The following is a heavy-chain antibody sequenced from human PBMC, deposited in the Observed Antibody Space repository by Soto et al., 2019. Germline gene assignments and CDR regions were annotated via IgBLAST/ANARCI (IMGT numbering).Heavy chain of an antibody. Sequence: ASVKVSCKASGYTFTSYDINWVRQATGQGLEWMGWMNPNSGNTGYAQKFQGRVTMTRNTSISTAYMELSSLRSEDTAVYYCARGPNYDFWSGLTGGFDPWGQGTLVTAPQ. CDR2: MNPNSGNT. V-gene: IGHV1-8*01. J-gene: IGHJ5*02. CDR1: GYTFTSYD. D-gene: IGHD3-3*01. CDR3: ARGPNYDFWSGLTGGFDP.